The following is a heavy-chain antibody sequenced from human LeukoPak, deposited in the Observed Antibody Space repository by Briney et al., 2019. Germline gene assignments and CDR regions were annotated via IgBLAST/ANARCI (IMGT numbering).Heavy chain of an antibody. V-gene: IGHV3-30*02. CDR3: TKDKASKHEASTEAYYFDY. CDR2: IRYDGSNK. J-gene: IGHJ4*02. D-gene: IGHD5/OR15-5a*01. CDR1: GFTFSSYG. Sequence: PGGSLRLSCAASGFTFSSYGMHWVRQAPGKGLEWVAFIRYDGSNKYYADSVKGRFTISRDNSKNTLYLQMNSLRAEDTALYFCTKDKASKHEASTEAYYFDYWGQGTLVTVSS.